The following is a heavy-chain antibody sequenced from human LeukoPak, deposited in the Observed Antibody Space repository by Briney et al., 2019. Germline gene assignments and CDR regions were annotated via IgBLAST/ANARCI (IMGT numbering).Heavy chain of an antibody. J-gene: IGHJ4*02. Sequence: SETLSLTCTVSGGSISSYYWSWIRQPPGKGLEWIGYIYYSGSTNYNPSLKSRVTTSVDTSKNQFSLKLGSVTAADTAVYYCARQGIQLWFAHDYWGQGTLVTVSS. CDR3: ARQGIQLWFAHDY. D-gene: IGHD5-18*01. V-gene: IGHV4-59*08. CDR1: GGSISSYY. CDR2: IYYSGST.